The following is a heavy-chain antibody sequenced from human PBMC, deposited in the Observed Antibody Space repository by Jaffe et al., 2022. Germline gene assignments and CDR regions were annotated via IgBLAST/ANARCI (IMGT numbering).Heavy chain of an antibody. D-gene: IGHD2-15*01. Sequence: EVQLVQSGAEVKKPGESLKISCKGSGYSFTSYWIGWVRQMPGKGLEWMGIIYPGDSDTRYSPSFQGQVTISADKSISTAYLQWSSLKASDTAMYYCASQYVVAADNDAFDIWGQGTMVTVSS. J-gene: IGHJ3*02. CDR1: GYSFTSYW. CDR2: IYPGDSDT. CDR3: ASQYVVAADNDAFDI. V-gene: IGHV5-51*03.